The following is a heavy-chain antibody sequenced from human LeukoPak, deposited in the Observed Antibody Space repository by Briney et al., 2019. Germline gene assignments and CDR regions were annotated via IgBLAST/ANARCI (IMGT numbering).Heavy chain of an antibody. D-gene: IGHD4/OR15-4a*01. CDR3: GRDPDYGDPY. CDR2: ITSSGTTT. CDR1: GFSFSDFY. V-gene: IGHV3-11*01. Sequence: GGSLRPSCSASGFSFSDFYMSWFRLSPEKGLEWAAYITSSGTTTEYADSVKGRFTISRVNAKNSLYLQMNSLRPEDTAIYYCGRDPDYGDPYWGQGTLVTVSS. J-gene: IGHJ4*02.